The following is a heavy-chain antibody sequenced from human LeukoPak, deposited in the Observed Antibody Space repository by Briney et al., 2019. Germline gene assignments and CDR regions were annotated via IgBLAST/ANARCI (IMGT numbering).Heavy chain of an antibody. D-gene: IGHD5-18*01. CDR1: GYTFTSYA. CDR2: INAGNGNT. Sequence: ASVKVSCKASGYTFTSYAMHWVRQAPGQRLEWMGWINAGNGNTKYSQKFQGRVTITRDTSVSTAYMELSSLRSEDTAVYYCARSRYSYGWGVFDYWGQGTLVTVSS. CDR3: ARSRYSYGWGVFDY. V-gene: IGHV1-3*01. J-gene: IGHJ4*02.